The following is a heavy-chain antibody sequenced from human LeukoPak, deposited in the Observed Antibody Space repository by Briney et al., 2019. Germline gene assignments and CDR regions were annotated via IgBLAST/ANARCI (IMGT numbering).Heavy chain of an antibody. CDR2: IFGSGGSP. CDR1: GVTFGSHA. CDR3: GKTTVGYSSGQKPAWPVDY. J-gene: IGHJ4*02. Sequence: GGSLRLSCEASGVTFGSHAMYWVRQAPGKGLEWVAGIFGSGGSPHYADSVKGRFTISRDNSRNTVYLKINSLRAEDTAVYYCGKTTVGYSSGQKPAWPVDYWGQGTLVTVSS. D-gene: IGHD5-18*01. V-gene: IGHV3-23*01.